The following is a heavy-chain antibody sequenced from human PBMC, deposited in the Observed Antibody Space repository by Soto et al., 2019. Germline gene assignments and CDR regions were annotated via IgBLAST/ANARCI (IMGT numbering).Heavy chain of an antibody. CDR1: GGTFSSYA. V-gene: IGHV1-69*01. J-gene: IGHJ6*02. CDR2: IIPIFGTA. D-gene: IGHD6-19*01. Sequence: QVQLVQSGAEVQKPGSSVKVSCKASGGTFSSYAISWVRQAPGQGLEWMGGIIPIFGTANYAQKFQGRVTITADEATSTAYMELSSLRSEDTAVYYCARDYSSGWYGVYYYGMDVWGQGTTVTVSS. CDR3: ARDYSSGWYGVYYYGMDV.